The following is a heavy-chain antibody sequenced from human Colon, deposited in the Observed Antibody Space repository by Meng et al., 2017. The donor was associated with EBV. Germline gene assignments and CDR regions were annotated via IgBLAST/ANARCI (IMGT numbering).Heavy chain of an antibody. Sequence: GPAPGLVRPSETLSLPRPVSGDSVATGRYYWSWIRKPPGKGLEWIAYIYYIGGTNYNPSLKSRLTISLDTSKNQFSLSLRSVTAADTAVYYCARVSGRSFDPWGQGTLVTVSS. CDR2: IYYIGGT. V-gene: IGHV4-61*01. J-gene: IGHJ5*02. CDR3: ARVSGRSFDP. D-gene: IGHD3-10*01. CDR1: GDSVATGRYY.